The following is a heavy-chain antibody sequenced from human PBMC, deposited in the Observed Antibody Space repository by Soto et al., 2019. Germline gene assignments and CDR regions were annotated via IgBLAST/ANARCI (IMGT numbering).Heavy chain of an antibody. Sequence: QVQLQESGPGLVKPPETLSLTCTVSGGTISNYYWSWIRQPPGKGLEWIGYVYYSGCTNYNPSLKSRITISVDMPKNQFSLKLSSVTAADPAVYYCARHTAMVLFDYWGQGTLVTVSS. CDR1: GGTISNYY. CDR2: VYYSGCT. V-gene: IGHV4-59*08. J-gene: IGHJ4*02. D-gene: IGHD5-18*01. CDR3: ARHTAMVLFDY.